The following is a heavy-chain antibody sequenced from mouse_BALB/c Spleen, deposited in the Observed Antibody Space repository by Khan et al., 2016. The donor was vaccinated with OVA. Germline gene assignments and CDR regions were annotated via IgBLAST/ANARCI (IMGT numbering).Heavy chain of an antibody. Sequence: VQLQESGPGLVKPSQSLSLTCTVTGYSITSDYAWNWIRQFPGNKLEWMGYITYSGSTSYNPSLKRRISITRDTSKNQFFLQLNSVTTEDTATYFCARRSVWGAGTTVTVSS. CDR1: GYSITSDYA. J-gene: IGHJ1*01. V-gene: IGHV3-2*02. CDR3: ARRSV. CDR2: ITYSGST.